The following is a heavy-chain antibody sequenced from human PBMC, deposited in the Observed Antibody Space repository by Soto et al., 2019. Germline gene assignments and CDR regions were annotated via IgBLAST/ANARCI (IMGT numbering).Heavy chain of an antibody. D-gene: IGHD2-21*02. CDR3: ARGGHIAVVTDSFDS. CDR2: IHPSGGGS. J-gene: IGHJ4*01. Sequence: ASVKVSCKSSGYPFNTYYIHWVRQAPGQGLEWMGMIHPSGGGSTYAQKFLGRVTMTMDSSTSTVFMELTSLRSADTAVYYCARGGHIAVVTDSFDSWG. CDR1: GYPFNTYY. V-gene: IGHV1-46*02.